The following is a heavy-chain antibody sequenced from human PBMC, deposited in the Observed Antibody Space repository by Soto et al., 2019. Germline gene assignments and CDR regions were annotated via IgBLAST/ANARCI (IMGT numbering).Heavy chain of an antibody. D-gene: IGHD4-17*01. J-gene: IGHJ4*02. V-gene: IGHV1-18*04. CDR1: GDMFDTYT. Sequence: ASVKVSCKASGDMFDTYTITWIRQAPGQGLEWMGWISAYNGNTNYAQKLQGRVTMTTDTSTSTAYMELRSLRSDDTAVYYCARVFYGGNGEDYWGQGTLVTVSS. CDR2: ISAYNGNT. CDR3: ARVFYGGNGEDY.